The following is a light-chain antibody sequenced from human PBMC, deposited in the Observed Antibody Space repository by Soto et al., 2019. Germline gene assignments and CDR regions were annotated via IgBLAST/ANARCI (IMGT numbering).Light chain of an antibody. J-gene: IGLJ2*01. CDR2: QDS. V-gene: IGLV3-1*01. Sequence: SYELTQPPSVSVSPGQTASISCSGDKLGDKYACWYQQKPGQSPVLVISQDSKRPSGIPERFSGSNSGNTATLTISGTQAMDEADYYCQAWDNTLVVFGGGIKLTVL. CDR1: KLGDKY. CDR3: QAWDNTLVV.